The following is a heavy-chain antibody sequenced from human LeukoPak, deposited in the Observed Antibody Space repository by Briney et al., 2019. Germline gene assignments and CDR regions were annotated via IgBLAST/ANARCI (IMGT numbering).Heavy chain of an antibody. CDR2: TYYRSRWYN. CDR3: SRDQDGMDV. V-gene: IGHV6-1*01. CDR1: GGSVSSNIAA. D-gene: IGHD2-15*01. J-gene: IGHJ6*02. Sequence: SQTLSLTCAISGGSVSSNIAAWNWIRQSPSRGLEWLGRTYYRSRWYNDYAASVRSRLIINPDTSKNQFSLHLNPMTPEDTAVYFCSRDQDGMDVWGQGTTVTVSS.